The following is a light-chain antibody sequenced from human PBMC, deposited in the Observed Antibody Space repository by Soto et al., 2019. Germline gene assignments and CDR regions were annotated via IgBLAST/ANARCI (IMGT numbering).Light chain of an antibody. J-gene: IGKJ5*01. CDR3: QQYGSSPRT. CDR1: QTITTY. V-gene: IGKV3-20*01. CDR2: GAS. Sequence: EIVLTQSPATLSLSPGERATLSCRASQTITTYLAWYQQKPGQPPRLLIYGASNRATGIPARFSGSGSGTDFTLTISRLEPEDFAVYYCQQYGSSPRTFGQGTRLEIK.